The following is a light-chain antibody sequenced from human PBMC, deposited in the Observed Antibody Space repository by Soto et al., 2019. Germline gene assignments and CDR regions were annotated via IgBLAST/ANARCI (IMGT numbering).Light chain of an antibody. CDR1: QGISSD. J-gene: IGKJ5*01. CDR2: AAS. Sequence: DIQLTQSPSFLSASGGDRVTITCRASQGISSDLTWYQQNPGKAPKLLIYAASTLQSGVPSRFSGSGSGTEFTLTISSLQPEDFATYYCQQLNSYPLTFGQGTRLEIK. CDR3: QQLNSYPLT. V-gene: IGKV1-9*01.